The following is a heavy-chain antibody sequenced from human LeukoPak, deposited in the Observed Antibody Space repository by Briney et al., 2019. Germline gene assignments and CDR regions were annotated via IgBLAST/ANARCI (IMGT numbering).Heavy chain of an antibody. CDR1: GGTFSSYA. CDR2: IIPIFGIA. D-gene: IGHD3-10*01. V-gene: IGHV1-69*04. J-gene: IGHJ4*02. Sequence: SVKVSCKASGGTFSSYAISWVRQAPGQGLEWMGRIIPIFGIANYAQKFQGRVTITADKSTSTAYTELSSLRSEDTAVYYCARARGLWFGESRDDSFDYWGQGTLVTVSS. CDR3: ARARGLWFGESRDDSFDY.